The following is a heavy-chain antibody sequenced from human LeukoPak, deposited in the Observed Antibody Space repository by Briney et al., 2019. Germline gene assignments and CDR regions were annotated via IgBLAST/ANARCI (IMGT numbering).Heavy chain of an antibody. J-gene: IGHJ4*02. CDR2: IIPILGIA. V-gene: IGHV1-69*02. CDR1: GGTFSSYT. Sequence: SVKVSCKASGGTFSSYTISWVRQAPGQGLEWMGRIIPILGIANYAQKFQGRVTFTADKSTSTAYMELSSLRSEDTAVYYCASRYYYDSSGYYYRSFDYWGQGTLVTVSS. CDR3: ASRYYYDSSGYYYRSFDY. D-gene: IGHD3-22*01.